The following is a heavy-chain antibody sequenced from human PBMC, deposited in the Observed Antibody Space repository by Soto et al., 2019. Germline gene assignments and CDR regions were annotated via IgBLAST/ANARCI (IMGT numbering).Heavy chain of an antibody. J-gene: IGHJ6*02. D-gene: IGHD2-8*01. V-gene: IGHV4-39*01. CDR1: GGSISSSSYY. CDR2: MYHSGNT. CDR3: ASGGIVCTNGVCYTDYYYGLDV. Sequence: SETLSLTCTVSGGSISSSSYYWGWIRQSPGKGLEWIGSMYHSGNTYYNPSLKSRVTISVDTSKNQYSLKLSSVTAADTAVFYCASGGIVCTNGVCYTDYYYGLDVRAQGTTVTVSS.